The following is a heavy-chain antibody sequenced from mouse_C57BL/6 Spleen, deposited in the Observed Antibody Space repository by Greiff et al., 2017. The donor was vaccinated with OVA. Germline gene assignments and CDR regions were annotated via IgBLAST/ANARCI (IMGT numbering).Heavy chain of an antibody. CDR3: TGVYEFPWFAY. Sequence: EVKVVESGAGLVKPGGSLKLSCAASGFTFSSYAMSWVRQTPEKRLEWVAYISSGGDYIYYADTVKGRFTISRDNARNTLYLQMSSLKSEDTAMYYCTGVYEFPWFAYWGQGTLVTVSA. CDR2: ISSGGDYI. CDR1: GFTFSSYA. J-gene: IGHJ3*01. D-gene: IGHD2-3*01. V-gene: IGHV5-9-1*02.